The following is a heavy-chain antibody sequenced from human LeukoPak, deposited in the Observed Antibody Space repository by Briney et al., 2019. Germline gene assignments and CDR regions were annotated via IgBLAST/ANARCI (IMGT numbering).Heavy chain of an antibody. CDR2: ISYDGSNK. CDR1: GFTFSSYA. V-gene: IGHV3-30*04. CDR3: ARPIVVVVAATTSYYFDY. Sequence: PGRSLRLSCAASGFTFSSYAMHWVRQAPGKGLEWVAVISYDGSNKYYADSVKGRFTISRDNSKNTLYLQMNSLRAEDTAVYYCARPIVVVVAATTSYYFDYWGQGTLVTVSS. D-gene: IGHD2-15*01. J-gene: IGHJ4*02.